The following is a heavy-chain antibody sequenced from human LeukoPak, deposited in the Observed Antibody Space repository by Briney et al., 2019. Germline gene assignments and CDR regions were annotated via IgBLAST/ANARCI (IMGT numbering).Heavy chain of an antibody. CDR3: ARGGSRIQLWLDFDY. Sequence: SETLSLTCAVYGGSFTGYYWSWIRQPPGKGLEWIGEINLSGSTNYNPSLKSRVTISVDTSKNQFSLKLSSVTAADTAVYYCARGGSRIQLWLDFDYWGQGTLVTVPS. J-gene: IGHJ4*02. CDR1: GGSFTGYY. D-gene: IGHD5-18*01. CDR2: INLSGST. V-gene: IGHV4-34*01.